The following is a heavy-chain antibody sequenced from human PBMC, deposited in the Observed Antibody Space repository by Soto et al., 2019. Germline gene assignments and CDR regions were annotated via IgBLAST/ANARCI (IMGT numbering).Heavy chain of an antibody. J-gene: IGHJ5*02. CDR2: ISSSSSTI. Sequence: LSLTCAVSGGSISSGGYSWSWIRQPPGKGLEWVSYISSSSSTIYYADSVKGRFTISRDNAKNSLYLQMNSLRAEDTAVYYCAREYCSSASCVNWFDPRGQEPWSPVPQ. V-gene: IGHV3-11*04. D-gene: IGHD2-2*01. CDR3: AREYCSSASCVNWFDP. CDR1: GGSISSGG.